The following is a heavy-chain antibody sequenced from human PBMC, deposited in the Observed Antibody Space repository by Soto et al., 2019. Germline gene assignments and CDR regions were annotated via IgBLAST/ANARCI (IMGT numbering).Heavy chain of an antibody. J-gene: IGHJ4*02. CDR3: AKDHGSGSYYSYFDY. Sequence: GGSLRLSCAASGFTFSSYAMSWVRQAPGKGLEWVSAISGSGGSTYYADSVKGRFTISRDNSKNTLYLQMNSLRAEDTAVYYCAKDHGSGSYYSYFDYWGQGTLVTVSS. CDR2: ISGSGGST. V-gene: IGHV3-23*01. CDR1: GFTFSSYA. D-gene: IGHD3-10*01.